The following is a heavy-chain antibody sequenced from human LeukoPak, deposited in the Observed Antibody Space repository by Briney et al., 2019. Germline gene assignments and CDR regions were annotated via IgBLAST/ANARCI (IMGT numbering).Heavy chain of an antibody. CDR2: INPNSGGA. Sequence: ASVKVSCKASGYTFTGYYMHWVRQAPGQGHEWMGWINPNSGGANYAQKFQGRVTMTRDTSISTAYMELSRLRSDDTAVYYCARDLRYCSGGSCFIDYWGQGTLVTVSS. V-gene: IGHV1-2*02. CDR1: GYTFTGYY. J-gene: IGHJ4*02. CDR3: ARDLRYCSGGSCFIDY. D-gene: IGHD2-15*01.